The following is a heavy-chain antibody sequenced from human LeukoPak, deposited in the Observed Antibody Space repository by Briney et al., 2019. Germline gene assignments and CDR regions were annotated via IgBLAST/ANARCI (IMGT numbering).Heavy chain of an antibody. CDR3: VRDRHYYGSSYYGMDV. Sequence: PGGSLRLSCAASGFTFSSYSMNWVRQAPGKGLEWVSSISSSSSYIYYADSVKGRFTISRDNAKNSLYLQMNSLRAEDTAVYYCVRDRHYYGSSYYGMDVWGQGTTVTVS. J-gene: IGHJ6*02. CDR1: GFTFSSYS. V-gene: IGHV3-21*01. D-gene: IGHD3-10*01. CDR2: ISSSSSYI.